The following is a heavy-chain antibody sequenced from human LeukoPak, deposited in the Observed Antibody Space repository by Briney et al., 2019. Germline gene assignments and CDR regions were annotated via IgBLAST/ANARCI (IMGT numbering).Heavy chain of an antibody. CDR3: ARLGRGGGYDVLTGLS. V-gene: IGHV3-74*01. D-gene: IGHD3-9*01. CDR1: GFTFSSYW. J-gene: IGHJ5*02. CDR2: INTDGSST. Sequence: GGSLRLSCAASGFTFSSYWMYRVRQAPGKGLVWVSRINTDGSSTSYVDSVKGRFTISRDNAKNTLYLQMNSLRIDDTAVYYCARLGRGGGYDVLTGLSWGQGTLVTVSS.